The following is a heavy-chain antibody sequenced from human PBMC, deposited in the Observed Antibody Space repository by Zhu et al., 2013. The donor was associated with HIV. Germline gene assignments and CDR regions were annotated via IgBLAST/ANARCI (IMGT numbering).Heavy chain of an antibody. J-gene: IGHJ6*02. D-gene: IGHD5-12*01. CDR1: TTVSATIS. CDR3: ATDGYSGYSYYYGMNV. V-gene: IGHV1-69*13. Sequence: QSGAEVRGPGAVSRRSSCEASWTTVSATISCTCLRQAPGQGLEWMGGIALSLGHQTTHRSFRTESRFSRTNPRRQRTLELRSLRSEDTAMYFCATDGYSGYSYYYGMNVWGQGTTVTVSS. CDR2: IALSLGH.